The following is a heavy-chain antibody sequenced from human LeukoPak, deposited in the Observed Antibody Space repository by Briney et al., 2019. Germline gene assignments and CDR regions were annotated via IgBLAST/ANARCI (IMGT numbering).Heavy chain of an antibody. CDR3: ARVRYCSSTRCYLFDY. V-gene: IGHV4-30-4*08. CDR1: GGSISSGDNY. J-gene: IGHJ4*02. D-gene: IGHD2-2*01. Sequence: PSETLSLTCTVSGGSISSGDNYWSWIRQPPGKGLGWIGYIYYSGSTYYNPSLKSRVTISVDTSKNQFSLKLSSETAAYTAVYYCARVRYCSSTRCYLFDYWGQGTLVTVSS. CDR2: IYYSGST.